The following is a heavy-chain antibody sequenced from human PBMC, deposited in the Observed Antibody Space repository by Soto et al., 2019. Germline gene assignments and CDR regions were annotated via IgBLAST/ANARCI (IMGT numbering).Heavy chain of an antibody. Sequence: GASVKVSCKASGYTFTSYYMHWVRQAPGQGLEWMGIINPSGGSTSYAQKFQGRVTMTRDTSTSTVYMELSSLRSEDTAVYYCARGRYCSGGSCAADLDYWGQGTLVTVSS. CDR1: GYTFTSYY. CDR3: ARGRYCSGGSCAADLDY. J-gene: IGHJ4*02. D-gene: IGHD2-15*01. CDR2: INPSGGST. V-gene: IGHV1-46*01.